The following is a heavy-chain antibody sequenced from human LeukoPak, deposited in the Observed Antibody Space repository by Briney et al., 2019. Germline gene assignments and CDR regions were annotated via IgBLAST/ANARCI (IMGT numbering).Heavy chain of an antibody. D-gene: IGHD6-19*01. J-gene: IGHJ5*02. V-gene: IGHV3-7*01. CDR3: ARDGEQWLGDWFDP. CDR1: GFTFSSYW. Sequence: GGSLRLSCAASGFTFSSYWMSWVRQAPGEGLEWVANIKQDGSEKYYVDSVKGRFTISRDNAKNSLYLQMNSLRAEDTAVYYCARDGEQWLGDWFDPWGQGTLVTVSS. CDR2: IKQDGSEK.